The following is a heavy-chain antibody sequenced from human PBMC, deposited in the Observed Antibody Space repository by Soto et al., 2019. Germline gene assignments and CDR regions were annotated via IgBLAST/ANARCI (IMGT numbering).Heavy chain of an antibody. CDR1: GFTFSSYA. V-gene: IGHV3-30-3*01. D-gene: IGHD2-21*02. CDR3: ARGSRAYCGGDCYSFLDY. CDR2: ISYDGSNK. J-gene: IGHJ4*02. Sequence: QVQLVESGGGVVQPGRSLRLSCAASGFTFSSYAMHWVRQAPGKGLEWVAVISYDGSNKYYADSVKGRFTISRDNSKNTLYLQMNSLRAEDTAVYYCARGSRAYCGGDCYSFLDYWGQGTLVTVSS.